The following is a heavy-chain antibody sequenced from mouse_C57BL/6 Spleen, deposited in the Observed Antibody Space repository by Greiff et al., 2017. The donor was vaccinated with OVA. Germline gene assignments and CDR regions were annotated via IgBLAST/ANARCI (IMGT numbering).Heavy chain of an antibody. J-gene: IGHJ2*01. D-gene: IGHD1-3*01. V-gene: IGHV5-6*01. CDR2: ISSGGSYT. CDR3: ARSSSSDFDY. Sequence: EVKLMESGGDLVKPGGSLKLSCAASGFTFSSYGMSWVRQTPDKRLEWVATISSGGSYTYYPDSVKGRFTISRDNAKNTLYLQMSSLKSEDTAMYYCARSSSSDFDYWGQGTTLTVSS. CDR1: GFTFSSYG.